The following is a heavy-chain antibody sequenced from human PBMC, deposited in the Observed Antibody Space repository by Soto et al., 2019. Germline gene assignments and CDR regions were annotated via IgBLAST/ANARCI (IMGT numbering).Heavy chain of an antibody. J-gene: IGHJ5*02. CDR1: GGTFNSYA. V-gene: IGHV1-69*01. D-gene: IGHD2-2*01. CDR3: ARGLRRAAIDWFDP. CDR2: IIPLFGPA. Sequence: QVQLLQSGAEVRKPGSSVKVSCKASGGTFNSYAISWVRQAPGQGLEWMGGIIPLFGPANYAQKFQGRVSITADEFTSTVYMELSTLKSEDTAVYYCARGLRRAAIDWFDPWGQGSLVTVSS.